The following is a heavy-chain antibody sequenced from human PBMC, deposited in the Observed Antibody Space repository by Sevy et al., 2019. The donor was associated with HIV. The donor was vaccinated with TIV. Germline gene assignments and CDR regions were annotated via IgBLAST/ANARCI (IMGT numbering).Heavy chain of an antibody. D-gene: IGHD3-22*01. Sequence: SETLSLTCAVSGGSISSGGYSWSWIRQPPGKGLEWIGYIYHSGSTYYNPSLKSRVTISVDRSKNQFSLKLSSVTAADTAVYYCARAEKSRYYYDSSGYYAPPARFDYWGQGTLVTVSS. CDR2: IYHSGST. J-gene: IGHJ4*02. CDR1: GGSISSGGYS. V-gene: IGHV4-30-2*01. CDR3: ARAEKSRYYYDSSGYYAPPARFDY.